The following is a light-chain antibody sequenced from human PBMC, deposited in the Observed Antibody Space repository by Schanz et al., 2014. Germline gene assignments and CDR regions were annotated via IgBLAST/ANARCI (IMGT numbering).Light chain of an antibody. Sequence: DIQMTQSPSTLSASVGDRVTITCRASQSISSYLAWYQQKPGKAPKLLIYKASSLESGVPSRFSGSGSGTEFTLTISSLQPDDFATYYCQQYNSYSVTFGQGTKVEIK. CDR3: QQYNSYSVT. CDR2: KAS. J-gene: IGKJ1*01. CDR1: QSISSY. V-gene: IGKV1-5*03.